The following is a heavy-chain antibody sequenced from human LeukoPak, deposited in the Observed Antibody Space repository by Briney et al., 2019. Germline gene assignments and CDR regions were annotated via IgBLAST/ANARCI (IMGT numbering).Heavy chain of an antibody. CDR2: ISSSSSYI. V-gene: IGHV3-21*01. CDR3: TRDKGSG. J-gene: IGHJ4*02. CDR1: GFTFSTYS. Sequence: KSGGSLRLSCAASGFTFSTYSMNWVRQAPGKGLEWVSSISSSSSYIFYADSVKGRFTISRDNSKNSLYLQMNSLRAKDTAVYYCTRDKGSGWGQGTLVTVSS. D-gene: IGHD6-19*01.